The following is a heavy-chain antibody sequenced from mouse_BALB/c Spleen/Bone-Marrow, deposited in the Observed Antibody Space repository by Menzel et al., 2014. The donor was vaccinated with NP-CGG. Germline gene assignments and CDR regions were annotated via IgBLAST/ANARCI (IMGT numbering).Heavy chain of an antibody. Sequence: DVHLVESGGGLMQPGGSRKLSCAASGFTFSSFGMHWVRQAPEKGLEWVAYISNGSSPIYYADTVKGRFTISRDNPKNTLFLQMTSLRSEDTAMYYCARKGAMITHYYAMDYWGQGTSVTVSS. CDR3: ARKGAMITHYYAMDY. CDR2: ISNGSSPI. D-gene: IGHD2-4*01. V-gene: IGHV5-17*02. CDR1: GFTFSSFG. J-gene: IGHJ4*01.